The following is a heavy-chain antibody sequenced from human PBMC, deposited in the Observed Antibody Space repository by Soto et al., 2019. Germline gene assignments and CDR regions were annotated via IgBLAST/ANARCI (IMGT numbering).Heavy chain of an antibody. CDR3: ARWGAYCGGDCYPTSYYYGMDV. CDR1: GYTFTSYG. Sequence: ASVKVSCKASGYTFTSYGISWVRQAPGQGLEWMGWISAYNGITNYAQKLQGRVTMTTDTSTSTAYMELRSLRSDDTAVYYCARWGAYCGGDCYPTSYYYGMDVWGQGTTVTVSS. J-gene: IGHJ6*02. CDR2: ISAYNGIT. V-gene: IGHV1-18*01. D-gene: IGHD2-21*02.